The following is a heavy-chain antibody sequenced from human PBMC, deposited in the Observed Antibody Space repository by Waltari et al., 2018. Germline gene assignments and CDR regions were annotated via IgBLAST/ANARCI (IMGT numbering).Heavy chain of an antibody. J-gene: IGHJ6*01. V-gene: IGHV1-69*01. CDR1: GGTFKSQA. CDR3: ASLNYASGGYYYGMDV. CDR2: IFVIFGTA. D-gene: IGHD3-10*01. Sequence: QVQLEQSGAEVKKPGSSVKVSCKASGGTFKSQAISWVRKAPGQGLEWVGGIFVIFGTANYAQNFQDRVTSTADESTGAVYLELSSLRSEDTAVYYCASLNYASGGYYYGMDVWGQGTTVVVSS.